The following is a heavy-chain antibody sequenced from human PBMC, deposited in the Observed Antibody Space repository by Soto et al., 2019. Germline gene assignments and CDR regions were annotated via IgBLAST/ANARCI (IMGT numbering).Heavy chain of an antibody. CDR3: ARESDSGYDLGY. D-gene: IGHD5-12*01. CDR1: GYTFTSYY. V-gene: IGHV1-8*01. J-gene: IGHJ4*02. CDR2: MNPNSGNT. Sequence: QVQPVQSGAEVKKPGASVKVSCKASGYTFTSYYINWVRQATGQRLEWKGWMNPNSGNTGYAQKFQVRVTMTRNTSISTAYMELSSLRSEDTAVYYCARESDSGYDLGYWGQGTLVTVSS.